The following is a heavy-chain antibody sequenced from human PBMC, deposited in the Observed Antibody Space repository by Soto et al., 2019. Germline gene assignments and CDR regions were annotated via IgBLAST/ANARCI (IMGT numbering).Heavy chain of an antibody. Sequence: QVQLVESGGGVVQPGRSLRLSCAASGFTFSSYAMHWVRQAPGKGLGWVSVISYDGSNKYYESSVKGRFTISRDNSQNTLYLQMNSLRAEDTAVYYGARDSGPIAARPFYYWGQGTLVTVSS. CDR2: ISYDGSNK. CDR3: ARDSGPIAARPFYY. J-gene: IGHJ4*02. V-gene: IGHV3-30-3*01. D-gene: IGHD6-6*01. CDR1: GFTFSSYA.